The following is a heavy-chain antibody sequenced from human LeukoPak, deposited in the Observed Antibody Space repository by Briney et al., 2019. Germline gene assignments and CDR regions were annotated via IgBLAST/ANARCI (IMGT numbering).Heavy chain of an antibody. CDR1: GDSVSSNSAA. V-gene: IGHV6-1*01. CDR2: TYYRSKWYN. D-gene: IGHD3-22*01. CDR3: ARGLHYYDSSGYYYVFDY. J-gene: IGHJ4*02. Sequence: SQTLSLTCAISGDSVSSNSAALNWSRQSPSGGLEWLGRTYYRSKWYNDYAVSVKSRITINPDTSKNQFSLQLNSVTPEDTAVYYCARGLHYYDSSGYYYVFDYWGQGTLVTVSS.